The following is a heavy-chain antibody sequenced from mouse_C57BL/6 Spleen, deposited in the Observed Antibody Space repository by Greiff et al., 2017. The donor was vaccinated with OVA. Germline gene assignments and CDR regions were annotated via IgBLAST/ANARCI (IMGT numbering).Heavy chain of an antibody. J-gene: IGHJ2*01. D-gene: IGHD1-1*01. CDR2: IDPSDSYT. CDR1: GYTFTSYW. CDR3: ARGPITTVAPYFDY. Sequence: QVQLKQSGAELVMPGASVKLSCKASGYTFTSYWMHWVKQRPGQGLEWIGEIDPSDSYTNYNQKFKGKSTLTVDKSSSTAYMQLSSLTSEDSAVYYCARGPITTVAPYFDYWGQGTTLTVSS. V-gene: IGHV1-69*01.